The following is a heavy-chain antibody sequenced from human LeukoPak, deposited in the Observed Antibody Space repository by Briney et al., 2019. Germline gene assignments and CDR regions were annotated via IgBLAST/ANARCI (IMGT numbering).Heavy chain of an antibody. Sequence: GASVKGSCKASGYTFTSYYMHWVRLAPGQGPEWLGIINPSGSTVYAQKFQGRVTMTRDPSTGTVYMELSSLRSEDTAVYYCGRERFGAVGRGGIDFWGQGSQVTVSS. V-gene: IGHV1-46*01. CDR2: INPSGST. D-gene: IGHD6-13*01. CDR1: GYTFTSYY. J-gene: IGHJ4*02. CDR3: GRERFGAVGRGGIDF.